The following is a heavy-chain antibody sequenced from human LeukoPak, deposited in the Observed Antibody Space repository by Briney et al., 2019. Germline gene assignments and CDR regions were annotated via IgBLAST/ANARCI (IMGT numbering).Heavy chain of an antibody. D-gene: IGHD5-24*01. CDR1: GGSISSSSYY. J-gene: IGHJ4*02. CDR3: ASIEMATIVGFDY. CDR2: MSYSGST. Sequence: PSETLSLTCTVSGGSISSSSYYWGWIRQPPGKGLEWIGSMSYSGSTYYNPSLKSRVTISVATSKNQFSLKLSSVTAADTAVYYCASIEMATIVGFDYWGQGTLVTVSS. V-gene: IGHV4-39*01.